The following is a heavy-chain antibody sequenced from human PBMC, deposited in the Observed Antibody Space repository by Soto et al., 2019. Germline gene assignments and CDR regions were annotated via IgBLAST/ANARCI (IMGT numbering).Heavy chain of an antibody. CDR3: ARKSSLAARGLFRYNDYGMDV. Sequence: SPPLSLTCTFSGGSISSYYWSWIRQPPGKGLEWIGYIYYSGSTNYNPSLKSRVTISVDTSKNQFSLNLSSVTAGDTAVYYCARKSSLAARGLFRYNDYGMDVWGQGTMVTVSS. V-gene: IGHV4-59*01. J-gene: IGHJ6*02. CDR2: IYYSGST. CDR1: GGSISSYY. D-gene: IGHD6-6*01.